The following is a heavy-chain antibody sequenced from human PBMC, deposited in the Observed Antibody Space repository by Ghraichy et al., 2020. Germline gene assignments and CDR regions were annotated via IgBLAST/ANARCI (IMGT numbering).Heavy chain of an antibody. CDR1: GGSISGVDFY. V-gene: IGHV4-31*03. D-gene: IGHD6-19*01. Sequence: SETLSLTCTVSGGSISGVDFYWSWIRQLPGRGLEWIGYIYYSGTTFYNPSLKSRVSLSIDTSKNQFSLQLNSVTAADSAAYYCATSSKAVNWYFDYWGQGTLVTVSS. CDR3: ATSSKAVNWYFDY. J-gene: IGHJ4*02. CDR2: IYYSGTT.